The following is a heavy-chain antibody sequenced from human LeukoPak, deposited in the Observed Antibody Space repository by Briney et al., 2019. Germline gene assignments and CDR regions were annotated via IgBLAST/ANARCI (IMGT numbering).Heavy chain of an antibody. J-gene: IGHJ4*02. CDR2: INRDGSST. CDR3: ARGGYSSGYDY. CDR1: GFTFSSYW. Sequence: GGSLRLSCPASGFTFSSYWMHWVRQAPGKGLLRVSQINRDGSSTSYADSVKGRFTISRDNAKNTLYLQMNSLRVEDTAVYYCARGGYSSGYDYWGQGTLVTVSS. V-gene: IGHV3-74*01. D-gene: IGHD6-19*01.